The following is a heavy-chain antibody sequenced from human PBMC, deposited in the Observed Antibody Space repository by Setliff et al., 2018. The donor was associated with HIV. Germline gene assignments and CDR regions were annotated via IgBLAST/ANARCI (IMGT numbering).Heavy chain of an antibody. Sequence: SVKVSCKASGGTFSSYTFNWVRQAPGQGLEWMGRILPIFGTANYAEQFQGRVTITADKSTSTAYMELSSLRSEDTAVYYCARRADRFDLWGQGTLVTVSS. CDR3: ARRADRFDL. V-gene: IGHV1-69*08. CDR1: GGTFSSYT. CDR2: ILPIFGTA. J-gene: IGHJ5*02. D-gene: IGHD3-9*01.